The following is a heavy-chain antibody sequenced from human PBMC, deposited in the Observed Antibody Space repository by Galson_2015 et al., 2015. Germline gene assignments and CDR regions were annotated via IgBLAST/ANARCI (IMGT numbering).Heavy chain of an antibody. Sequence: SLRLSCAASGFTFDDYAMHWVRHAPGKGLEWVSGISWNSGSIGYADSVKGRFTISRDNAKNSLYLQMNSLRAEDTALYYCAKDIRYGVEAGSGSYYGYGMDVWGQGTTVTVSS. D-gene: IGHD3-10*01. V-gene: IGHV3-9*01. CDR1: GFTFDDYA. CDR2: ISWNSGSI. CDR3: AKDIRYGVEAGSGSYYGYGMDV. J-gene: IGHJ6*02.